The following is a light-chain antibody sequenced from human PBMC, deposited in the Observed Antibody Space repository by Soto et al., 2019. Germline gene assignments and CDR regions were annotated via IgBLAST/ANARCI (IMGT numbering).Light chain of an antibody. CDR2: DVN. Sequence: QSALTQPASVPGAPGQSITISCTGKRSDIGAYNFVSWYQQHPGEVPKLILYDVNVRPSGVSNRFSGSKSGNTASLTISGLQAEDEADYYCTSWTTSTTMIFGGGTKVTVL. CDR3: TSWTTSTTMI. J-gene: IGLJ2*01. V-gene: IGLV2-14*03. CDR1: RSDIGAYNF.